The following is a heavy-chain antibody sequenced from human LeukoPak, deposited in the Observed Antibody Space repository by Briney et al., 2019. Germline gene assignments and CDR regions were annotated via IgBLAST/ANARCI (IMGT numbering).Heavy chain of an antibody. CDR1: GGSISSYY. CDR3: ARGGARLYGMDV. CDR2: IYYSGST. Sequence: SETLSLTCTVSGGSISSYYWSWIRQPPGKGLEWIGYIYYSGSTSYNPSLKSRVTISVDTSKNQFSLKLTSVTAADTAVYYCARGGARLYGMDVWGQGTTVTVSS. D-gene: IGHD4/OR15-4a*01. J-gene: IGHJ6*02. V-gene: IGHV4-59*08.